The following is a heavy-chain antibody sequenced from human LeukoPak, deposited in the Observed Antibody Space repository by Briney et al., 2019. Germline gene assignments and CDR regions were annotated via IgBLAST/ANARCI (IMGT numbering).Heavy chain of an antibody. D-gene: IGHD3-10*01. Sequence: GGSLRLSCTASGFTFGDYAMSWVRQAPGKGLEWVGFIRSKAYGGTTEYAASVKGRFTISRDDSKSIAYLQMNSLKTEDTAVYYCTRPTYYYGSERFDYWGQGTLVTVSS. CDR2: IRSKAYGGTT. J-gene: IGHJ4*02. V-gene: IGHV3-49*04. CDR1: GFTFGDYA. CDR3: TRPTYYYGSERFDY.